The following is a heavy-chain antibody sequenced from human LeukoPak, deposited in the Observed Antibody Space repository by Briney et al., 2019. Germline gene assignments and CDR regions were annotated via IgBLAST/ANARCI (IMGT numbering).Heavy chain of an antibody. CDR3: ARTYSGLTQLRYFDWSRDDAFDI. D-gene: IGHD3-9*01. CDR1: GGTFSSYA. J-gene: IGHJ3*02. Sequence: SVKVSCKASGGTFSSYAISWVRQAPGQGLEWMGGIIPIFGTANYAQKSQGRVTITTDESTSTAYMELSSLRSEDTAVYYCARTYSGLTQLRYFDWSRDDAFDIWGQGTMVTVSS. CDR2: IIPIFGTA. V-gene: IGHV1-69*05.